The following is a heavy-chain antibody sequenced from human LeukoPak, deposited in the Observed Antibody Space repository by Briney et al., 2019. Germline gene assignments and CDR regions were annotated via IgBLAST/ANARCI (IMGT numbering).Heavy chain of an antibody. V-gene: IGHV4-59*01. CDR1: GGSISIYY. Sequence: SETPSLTCIVPGGSISIYYWSWIRHPPGKGLEWIAYIYFSGSTNYNPSLKSRGTISVDTSKNQFSLKLSSVTAADTAVYYCAKDRAAMVLDPYFDYWGQGTLVTVSS. CDR3: AKDRAAMVLDPYFDY. D-gene: IGHD5-18*01. CDR2: IYFSGST. J-gene: IGHJ4*02.